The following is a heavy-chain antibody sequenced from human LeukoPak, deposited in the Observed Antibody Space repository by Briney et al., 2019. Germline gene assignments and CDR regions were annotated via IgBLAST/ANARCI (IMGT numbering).Heavy chain of an antibody. J-gene: IGHJ3*02. CDR3: ARGLLDGYTHPAAFDI. D-gene: IGHD5-24*01. V-gene: IGHV4-59*01. Sequence: PSETLSLTCTVPGGSISSYYWSLIRPPPGKGLEWIGYIYYSGSTNYNPSLKSRVTISVDTSKNQFSLKLSSVTAADTAVYYCARGLLDGYTHPAAFDIWGQGTMVTVSS. CDR2: IYYSGST. CDR1: GGSISSYY.